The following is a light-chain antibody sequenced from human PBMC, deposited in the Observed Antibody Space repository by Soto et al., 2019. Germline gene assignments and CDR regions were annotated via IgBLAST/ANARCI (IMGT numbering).Light chain of an antibody. CDR2: DAS. V-gene: IGKV3-11*01. J-gene: IGKJ5*01. CDR3: QQRSNWPIT. CDR1: QSVSSY. Sequence: EIVLTQSPATLSLSPGERATLSCRASQSVSSYSAWYQQKPGQAPRLLIYDASNRATGTPARFSGSGSGTDFTLTISSLEPEDFAVYYCQQRSNWPITFGQGTRLEIK.